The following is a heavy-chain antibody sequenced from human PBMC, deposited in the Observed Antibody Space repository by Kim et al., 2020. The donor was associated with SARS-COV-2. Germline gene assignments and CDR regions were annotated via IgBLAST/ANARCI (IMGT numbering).Heavy chain of an antibody. CDR1: GYIFTDYY. D-gene: IGHD1-1*01. Sequence: ASVKVSCKASGYIFTDYYVHWVRRAPGQGLEWMGWINPDNGGSGGTYYAQRFQGRLTLTRDTSISTVYMELSSLTSDDTAVYYCARLYGTISQEDHWGQGTLVSVS. CDR3: ARLYGTISQEDH. J-gene: IGHJ4*02. CDR2: INPDNGGSGGT. V-gene: IGHV1-2*02.